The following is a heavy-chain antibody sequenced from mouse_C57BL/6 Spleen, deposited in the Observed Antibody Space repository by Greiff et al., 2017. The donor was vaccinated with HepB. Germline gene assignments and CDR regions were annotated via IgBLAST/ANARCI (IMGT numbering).Heavy chain of an antibody. CDR2: IYPGSGST. V-gene: IGHV1-55*01. J-gene: IGHJ4*01. D-gene: IGHD1-1*01. CDR1: GYTFTSYW. Sequence: QVQLQQPGAELVKPGASVKMSCKASGYTFTSYWITWVKQRPGQGLEWIGDIYPGSGSTNYNEKFKSKATLTVDTSSSTAYMQLSSLTSEDSAVYDCARPSYYYGSSYDAMDYWGQGTSVTVSS. CDR3: ARPSYYYGSSYDAMDY.